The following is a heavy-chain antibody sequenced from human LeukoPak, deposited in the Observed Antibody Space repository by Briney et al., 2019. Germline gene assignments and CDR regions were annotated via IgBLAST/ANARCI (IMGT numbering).Heavy chain of an antibody. CDR1: GFTFSSYS. J-gene: IGHJ4*02. Sequence: PGGSLRLSCAASGFTFSSYSMNWVRQAPGKGLEWVSSISSSSSYTYYADSVKGRFTISRDNAKNSLYLQMNSLRAEDTAVYYCARDFSSSWYSGTGYWGQGTLVTVSS. CDR3: ARDFSSSWYSGTGY. V-gene: IGHV3-21*01. CDR2: ISSSSSYT. D-gene: IGHD6-13*01.